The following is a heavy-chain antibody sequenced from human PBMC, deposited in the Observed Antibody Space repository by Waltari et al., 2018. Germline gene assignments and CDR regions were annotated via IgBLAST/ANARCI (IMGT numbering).Heavy chain of an antibody. J-gene: IGHJ6*02. Sequence: QVQLQESGPGLVKPSETLSLTCTVSGGSGSSGSYYWRCIRQPPGKGLEWIGYIYYSGSTNYNPSLKSRVTISVDTSKNQFSLKLSSVTAADTAVYYCAREPAGLMGATTYYYGMDVWGQGTTVTVSS. V-gene: IGHV4-61*01. CDR2: IYYSGST. CDR1: GGSGSSGSYY. D-gene: IGHD1-26*01. CDR3: AREPAGLMGATTYYYGMDV.